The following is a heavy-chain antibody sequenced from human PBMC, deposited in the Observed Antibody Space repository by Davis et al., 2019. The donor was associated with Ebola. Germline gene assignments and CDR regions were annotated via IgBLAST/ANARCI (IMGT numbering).Heavy chain of an antibody. V-gene: IGHV3-73*01. CDR1: GFTFSGSA. CDR3: TSHTYYYGSGSYFS. J-gene: IGHJ5*02. CDR2: IRSKANSYAT. Sequence: PGGSLRLSCAASGFTFSGSAMHWVHQASGKGLKWVGRIRSKANSYATAYAASVKGRFTISRDDSKNTAYLQMNSLKTEDTAVYYCTSHTYYYGSGSYFSWGQGTLVTVSS. D-gene: IGHD3-10*01.